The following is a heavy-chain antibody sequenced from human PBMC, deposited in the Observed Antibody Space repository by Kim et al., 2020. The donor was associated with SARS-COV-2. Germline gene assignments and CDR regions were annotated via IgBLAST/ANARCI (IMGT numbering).Heavy chain of an antibody. D-gene: IGHD4-17*01. CDR2: IIPIFGTA. CDR1: GGTFSSYA. CDR3: AREPRHDYGIYYYGMDV. V-gene: IGHV1-69*13. Sequence: SVKVSCKASGGTFSSYAISWVRQAPGQGLEWMGGIIPIFGTANYAQKFQGRVTITADESTSTAYMELSSLRSEDTAVYYCAREPRHDYGIYYYGMDVWGQGTTVTVSS. J-gene: IGHJ6*02.